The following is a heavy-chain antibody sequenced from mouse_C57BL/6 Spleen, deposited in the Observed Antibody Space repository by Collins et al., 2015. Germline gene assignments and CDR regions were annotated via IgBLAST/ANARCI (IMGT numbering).Heavy chain of an antibody. CDR3: ARTPYDGYSDY. CDR2: IYPGNGDT. CDR1: GYTFTSYN. V-gene: IGHV1-12*01. J-gene: IGHJ2*01. D-gene: IGHD2-3*01. Sequence: QVQLQQPGAELVKPGASVKMSCKASGYTFTSYNMHWVKQTPGQGLEWIGAIYPGNGDTSYNQKFKGKATLTADKSSSTAYMQLSSLTSEDSAVYYCARTPYDGYSDYWGQGTTLTVSS.